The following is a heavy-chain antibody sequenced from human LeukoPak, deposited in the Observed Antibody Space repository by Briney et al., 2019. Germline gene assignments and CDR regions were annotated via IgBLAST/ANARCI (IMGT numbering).Heavy chain of an antibody. CDR1: GGSISSYY. J-gene: IGHJ4*02. D-gene: IGHD3-3*01. Sequence: SETLSLTCTVSGGSISSYYWSWIRQPAGKGLEWIGRIYTSGSTNYNPSLKSRVTMSVDTSKNQFSLKLSSVTAADTAVHYCARDADFWSGSDYWAREPWSPSPQ. V-gene: IGHV4-4*07. CDR3: ARDADFWSGSDY. CDR2: IYTSGST.